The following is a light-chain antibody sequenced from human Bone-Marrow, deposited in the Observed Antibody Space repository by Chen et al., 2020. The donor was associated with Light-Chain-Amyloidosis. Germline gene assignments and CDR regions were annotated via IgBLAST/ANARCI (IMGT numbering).Light chain of an antibody. V-gene: IGLV3-1*01. CDR1: KLGDKY. CDR2: QDS. Sequence: SYELTQPPSVSVSPGQTASITCSGDKLGDKYACWYQQKPGQSPVLVIYQDSKRPSGIPERFSGSNSGTTATLTISGTQAMDEADYYCQAWDSSTDVVFGGGTKLTGL. J-gene: IGLJ2*01. CDR3: QAWDSSTDVV.